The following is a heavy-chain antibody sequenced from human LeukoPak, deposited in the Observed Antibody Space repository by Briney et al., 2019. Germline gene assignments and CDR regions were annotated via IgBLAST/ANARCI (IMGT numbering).Heavy chain of an antibody. CDR3: ARGYCSSTSCAIDY. Sequence: SEALSLTCTVSGYSISSGYYWGWIRQPPGKGLEWIGSIYHSGSTYYNPSLKSRVTISVDTSKNQFSLKLSSVTAADTAVYYCARGYCSSTSCAIDYWGQGTLVTVSS. CDR2: IYHSGST. CDR1: GYSISSGYY. J-gene: IGHJ4*02. V-gene: IGHV4-38-2*02. D-gene: IGHD2-2*01.